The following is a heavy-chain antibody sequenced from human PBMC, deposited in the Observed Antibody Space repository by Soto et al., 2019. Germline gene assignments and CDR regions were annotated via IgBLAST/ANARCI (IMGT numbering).Heavy chain of an antibody. J-gene: IGHJ5*02. V-gene: IGHV3-48*03. CDR1: GFTFSSYE. CDR3: GIPELDNWFDP. D-gene: IGHD2-21*01. Sequence: GGSLRPSCAASGFTFSSYEMNWVRQAPGKGLEWVSYISSSGSTIYYADSVKGRFTISRDNAKNSLYLQMNSLRAEDTAVYYCGIPELDNWFDPWGQGTLVTVSS. CDR2: ISSSGSTI.